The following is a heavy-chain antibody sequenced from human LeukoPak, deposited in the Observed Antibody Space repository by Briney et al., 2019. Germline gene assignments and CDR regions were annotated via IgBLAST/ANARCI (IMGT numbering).Heavy chain of an antibody. CDR3: ARGFPGIGDGMDV. D-gene: IGHD3-10*01. V-gene: IGHV3-7*01. CDR1: GFTFSSYW. J-gene: IGHJ6*02. Sequence: GGSLRLSCVASGFTFSSYWMSWVRQAPGKGLEWVANIRQDGSEKYYVDSVKGRFTISRDNAKNSLYLQMNSLRAEDTAVYYCARGFPGIGDGMDVWGQGTTVTVSS. CDR2: IRQDGSEK.